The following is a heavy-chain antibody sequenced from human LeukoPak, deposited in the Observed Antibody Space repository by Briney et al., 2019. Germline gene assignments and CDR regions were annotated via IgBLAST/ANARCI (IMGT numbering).Heavy chain of an antibody. D-gene: IGHD3-9*01. CDR1: GFTFSSYA. J-gene: IGHJ4*02. CDR3: AKLLRYFDWLFYD. CDR2: ISGIGGST. V-gene: IGHV3-23*01. Sequence: PGGSLRLSCAASGFTFSSYAMSWVRQAPGKGLEWVSAISGIGGSTYYADSVKGRFTISRDNSKNTLYLQMNSLRAEDTAVYYCAKLLRYFDWLFYDWGQGTLVTVSS.